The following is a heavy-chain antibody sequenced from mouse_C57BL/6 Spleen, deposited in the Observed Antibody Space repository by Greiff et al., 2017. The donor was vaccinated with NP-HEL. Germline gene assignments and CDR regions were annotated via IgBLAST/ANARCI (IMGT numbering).Heavy chain of an antibody. CDR1: GYTFTDYY. V-gene: IGHV1-26*01. CDR3: AEDWNALDY. CDR2: INPNNGDT. D-gene: IGHD4-1*01. Sequence: EVQLQQSGPELAKPGASVKISCKASGYTFTDYYMNWVKQSDGKGLEWIGDINPNNGDTNYNQKFKGKATLTVDKSSSTAYMELRSLTSEDSAVYYCAEDWNALDYWGQGTTVTVSS. J-gene: IGHJ4*01.